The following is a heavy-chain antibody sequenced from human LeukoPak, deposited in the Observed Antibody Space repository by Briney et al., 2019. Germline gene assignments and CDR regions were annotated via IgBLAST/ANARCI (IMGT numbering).Heavy chain of an antibody. V-gene: IGHV3-23*01. J-gene: IGHJ4*02. CDR1: GFTFSSYS. Sequence: GGCLRLACAASGFTFSSYSMTWARQAPGKGLEWVSVISGSGGTTYYADSVQGRFTISRDNSKSMLYLQLNSLRAEDTAVYYCAKSPMRTYSDPKPDYWGQGTLVTVSS. CDR2: ISGSGGTT. D-gene: IGHD4-17*01. CDR3: AKSPMRTYSDPKPDY.